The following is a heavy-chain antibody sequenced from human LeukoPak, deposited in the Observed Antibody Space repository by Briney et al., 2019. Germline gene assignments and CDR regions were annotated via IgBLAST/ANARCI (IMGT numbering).Heavy chain of an antibody. Sequence: GASVKASCKASGYTFTSYYMHWVRQAPGQGLEWMGIINPSGGSTSYAQKFQGRVTMTRDMSTSTVYMELSSLRSEDTAVYYCARSGYSSSWYLIWFDPWGQGTLVTVSS. CDR1: GYTFTSYY. D-gene: IGHD6-13*01. CDR2: INPSGGST. CDR3: ARSGYSSSWYLIWFDP. J-gene: IGHJ5*02. V-gene: IGHV1-46*01.